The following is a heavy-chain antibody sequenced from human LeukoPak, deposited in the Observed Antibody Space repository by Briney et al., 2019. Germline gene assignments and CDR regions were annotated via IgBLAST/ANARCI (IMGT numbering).Heavy chain of an antibody. CDR2: IIPIFGTA. D-gene: IGHD6-6*01. V-gene: IGHV1-69*01. Sequence: SVKVSCKASGGTFSSYAISWVRQAPGQGLEWMGGIIPIFGTANYAQKFQGRVTITADESTSTAYMELSSLRSEDTAVYYCARDVSSSNNFDYWGQGTLVAVSS. CDR3: ARDVSSSNNFDY. J-gene: IGHJ4*02. CDR1: GGTFSSYA.